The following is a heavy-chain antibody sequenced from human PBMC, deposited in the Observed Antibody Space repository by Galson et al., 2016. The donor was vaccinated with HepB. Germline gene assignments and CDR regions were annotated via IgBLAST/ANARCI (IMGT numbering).Heavy chain of an antibody. Sequence: SLRLSCAASGFTFSSYAMSWVRQAPGKGLEWVSTISSSGGSTYSADSVKGRFTISRDNSKNTLYLQMNSLRAEDAAVHYCAKVLGAGYCGGSSCAMDVWGQGTTVTVSS. CDR1: GFTFSSYA. CDR3: AKVLGAGYCGGSSCAMDV. CDR2: ISSSGGST. J-gene: IGHJ6*02. D-gene: IGHD2-15*01. V-gene: IGHV3-23*01.